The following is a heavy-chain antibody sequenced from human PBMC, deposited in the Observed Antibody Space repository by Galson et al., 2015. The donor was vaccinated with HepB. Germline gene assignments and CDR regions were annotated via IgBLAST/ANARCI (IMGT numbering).Heavy chain of an antibody. D-gene: IGHD3-22*01. CDR2: IYYSGST. V-gene: IGHV4-39*01. Sequence: LSLTCTVSGGSISSSSYYWGWIRQPPGKGLEWIGSIYYSGSTYYNPSLKSRVTISVDTSKNQFSLKLSSVTAADTAVYYCASPYYDSSGYPYYFDYWGQGTLVTVSS. CDR3: ASPYYDSSGYPYYFDY. J-gene: IGHJ4*02. CDR1: GGSISSSSYY.